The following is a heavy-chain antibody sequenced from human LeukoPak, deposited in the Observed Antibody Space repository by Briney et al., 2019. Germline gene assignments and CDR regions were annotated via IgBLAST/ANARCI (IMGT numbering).Heavy chain of an antibody. J-gene: IGHJ4*02. CDR2: MNPNSGNT. CDR1: GYTLTSYD. D-gene: IGHD5-18*01. Sequence: ASVKVSCKASGYTLTSYDINWVRQATGQGLEWMGWMNPNSGNTGYAQKFQGRITMTRDTSISTAYMELSSLRSEDTAVYYCARGREQLWLEYWGQGNMVTVSS. V-gene: IGHV1-8*01. CDR3: ARGREQLWLEY.